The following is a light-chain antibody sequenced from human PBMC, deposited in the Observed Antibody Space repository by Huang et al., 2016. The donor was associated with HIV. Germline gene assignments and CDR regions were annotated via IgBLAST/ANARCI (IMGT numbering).Light chain of an antibody. CDR1: QAISNY. J-gene: IGKJ1*01. Sequence: DIQMTQSPPSLSAFVGDRVTITCRASQAISNYLAWYQQPPGKVPKLLIYGASTLQSGVPSRFSGSGSGTDFTLTISSLQPEAVAVYFCQKYDSAPRTFGQGTRVEIK. CDR3: QKYDSAPRT. CDR2: GAS. V-gene: IGKV1-27*01.